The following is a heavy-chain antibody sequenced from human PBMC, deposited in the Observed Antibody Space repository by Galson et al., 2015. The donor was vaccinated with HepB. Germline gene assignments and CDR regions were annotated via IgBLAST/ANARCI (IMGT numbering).Heavy chain of an antibody. CDR3: GRQTHHQNPMDV. D-gene: IGHD1-14*01. V-gene: IGHV4-59*08. Sequence: LSLTCTVSGGSISDHYWRWIRQSPGKGLEWIGYIYYSDTWTTNYNPSLRSRVTISFDTSNNQVSLELSSVTAADTAMYYCGRQTHHQNPMDVWGQGTTVTVS. CDR2: IYYSDTWTT. J-gene: IGHJ6*02. CDR1: GGSISDHY.